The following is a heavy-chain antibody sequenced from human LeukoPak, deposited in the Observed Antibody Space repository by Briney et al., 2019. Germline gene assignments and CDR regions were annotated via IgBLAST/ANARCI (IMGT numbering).Heavy chain of an antibody. CDR2: IWYDGSNK. CDR3: AREERSGSYYFFDY. V-gene: IGHV3-33*08. Sequence: PGGSLRLSCAASGFTFSSYGMHWVRQAPGKGLEWVAVIWYDGSNKYYADSVKGRFTFSRDNSKNTLYLQMNSLRAEDTAVYYCAREERSGSYYFFDYWGQGTLVTVSS. D-gene: IGHD3-10*01. CDR1: GFTFSSYG. J-gene: IGHJ4*02.